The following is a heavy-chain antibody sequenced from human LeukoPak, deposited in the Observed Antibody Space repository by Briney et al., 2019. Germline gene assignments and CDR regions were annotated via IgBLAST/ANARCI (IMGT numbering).Heavy chain of an antibody. CDR2: IIPIFGTA. Sequence: GASVKVSCKASGGTFSSYAISWVRQAPGQGLEWMGGIIPIFGTANYAQKFQGRVTITTDESTGTAYMELSSLRSEDTAAYYCAICGGDCYLGYWGQGTLVTVSS. CDR1: GGTFSSYA. J-gene: IGHJ4*02. V-gene: IGHV1-69*05. CDR3: AICGGDCYLGY. D-gene: IGHD2-21*02.